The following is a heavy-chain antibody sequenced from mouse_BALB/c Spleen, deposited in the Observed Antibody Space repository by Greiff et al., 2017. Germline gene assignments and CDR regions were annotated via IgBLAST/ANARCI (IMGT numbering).Heavy chain of an antibody. J-gene: IGHJ4*01. V-gene: IGHV5-6*02. CDR1: GFTFSSYG. Sequence: EVKLEESGGDLVKPGGSLKLSCAASGFTFSSYGMSWVRQTPDKRLEWVATISSGGSYTYFPDSVKGRFTISRDNAKNTLYLQMSSLKSEDTAMYYCARHNDGYYEYYYAMDYWGQGTSVTVSS. CDR3: ARHNDGYYEYYYAMDY. CDR2: ISSGGSYT. D-gene: IGHD2-3*01.